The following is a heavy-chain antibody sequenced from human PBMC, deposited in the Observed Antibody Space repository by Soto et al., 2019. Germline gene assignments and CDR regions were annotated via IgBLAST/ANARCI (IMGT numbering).Heavy chain of an antibody. CDR1: GYTFTSYG. D-gene: IGHD3-22*01. CDR2: ISAYNGNT. Sequence: ASVKVSCKASGYTFTSYGISWVRQAPGQGLEWMGWISAYNGNTNYAQKLQGRVTMTTDTSTSTAYMELRSLRSDDTAVYYCAIPYYYDSSGYYPPDYYGMDVWGQGTTVTAP. V-gene: IGHV1-18*01. J-gene: IGHJ6*02. CDR3: AIPYYYDSSGYYPPDYYGMDV.